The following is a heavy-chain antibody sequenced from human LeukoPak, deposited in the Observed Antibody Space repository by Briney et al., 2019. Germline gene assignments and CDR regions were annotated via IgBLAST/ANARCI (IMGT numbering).Heavy chain of an antibody. CDR1: GYIFTSYW. D-gene: IGHD6-13*01. V-gene: IGHV5-51*03. CDR2: IYPGDSDT. Sequence: PGESLKISCKGSGYIFTSYWIGWVRQMPGKGLEWMGIIYPGDSDTRYSPSFQGQVTISADKSIRTAYLQWSSLKASDTAMYYCARENIAAADAFDIWGQGTMVTVSS. CDR3: ARENIAAADAFDI. J-gene: IGHJ3*02.